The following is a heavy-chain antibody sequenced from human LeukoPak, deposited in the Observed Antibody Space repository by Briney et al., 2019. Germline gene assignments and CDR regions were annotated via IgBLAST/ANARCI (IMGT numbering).Heavy chain of an antibody. J-gene: IGHJ4*02. CDR2: INTNTGNP. D-gene: IGHD5-12*01. Sequence: GASVKVSCKTSGYTFTSYAMNWVRQAPGQGLEWMGWINTNTGNPTYAQGFTGRFVFSLDTSVSTAYLQISSLKAEDTAVYYCARVLYSGYDGGYDYWGQGTLVTVSS. CDR3: ARVLYSGYDGGYDY. V-gene: IGHV7-4-1*02. CDR1: GYTFTSYA.